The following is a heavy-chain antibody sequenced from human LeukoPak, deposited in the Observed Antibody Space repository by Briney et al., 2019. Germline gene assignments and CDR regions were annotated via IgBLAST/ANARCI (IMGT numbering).Heavy chain of an antibody. D-gene: IGHD4-17*01. CDR1: GGSISYYY. V-gene: IGHV4-59*08. CDR2: IYYSGST. Sequence: SETLSLTCTVSGGSISYYYWSWIRQPPGKGLEWIGYIYYSGSTNYNPSHKSRVTISVDTSKSQFSLKLSSVTAADTAVYYCARRGLGYGDHVSYFDYWGQGTLVTVSS. J-gene: IGHJ4*02. CDR3: ARRGLGYGDHVSYFDY.